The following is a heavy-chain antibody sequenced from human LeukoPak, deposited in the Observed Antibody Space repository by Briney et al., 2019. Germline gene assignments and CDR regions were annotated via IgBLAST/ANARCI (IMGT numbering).Heavy chain of an antibody. CDR3: ARDGAKIYSGYDNYYFDY. Sequence: GGSLRLSCAASGFTFSSYWMSWVRQAPGKGLEWVANIKQDGSERYYVDSVKGRFTISRDNAKNSLYLQMNSLRAEDTAVYYCARDGAKIYSGYDNYYFDYWGQGTLVTVSS. CDR1: GFTFSSYW. CDR2: IKQDGSER. J-gene: IGHJ4*02. D-gene: IGHD5-12*01. V-gene: IGHV3-7*01.